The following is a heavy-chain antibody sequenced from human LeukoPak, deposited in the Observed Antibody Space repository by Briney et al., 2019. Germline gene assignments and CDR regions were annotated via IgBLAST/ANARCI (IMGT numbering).Heavy chain of an antibody. CDR3: ARDNEWLLAFDI. V-gene: IGHV3-30-3*01. CDR1: GFTFSSYA. D-gene: IGHD3-3*01. CDR2: ISYDGSNK. J-gene: IGHJ3*02. Sequence: GPLRLSCAASGFTFSSYAMHWVRQAPGKGLEWVAVISYDGSNKYYADSVKGRFTISRDSSKNTLYLQMNSLRAEDTAVYYCARDNEWLLAFDIWGQGTMVTVSS.